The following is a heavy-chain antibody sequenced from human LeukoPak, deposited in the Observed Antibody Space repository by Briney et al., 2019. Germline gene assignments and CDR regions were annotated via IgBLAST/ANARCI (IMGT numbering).Heavy chain of an antibody. D-gene: IGHD5-12*01. CDR3: AKEVGGYDSYYYGMDV. V-gene: IGHV3-23*01. CDR2: ISGSGGST. CDR1: GFIFSSYA. J-gene: IGHJ6*02. Sequence: PGGSLRLCCAASGFIFSSYAMSWVRQAPGKGLEWVSTISGSGGSTYYADSVKGRFTISRDNSKNTLYLQMNSLRAADTAVYYCAKEVGGYDSYYYGMDVWGQGTTVTVSS.